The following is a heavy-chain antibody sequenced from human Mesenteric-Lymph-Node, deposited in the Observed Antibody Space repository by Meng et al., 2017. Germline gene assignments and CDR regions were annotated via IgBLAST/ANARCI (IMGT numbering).Heavy chain of an antibody. CDR3: ARGRGYGDYGSLY. CDR1: GGSFRGYY. V-gene: IGHV4-34*01. CDR2: INHSGST. J-gene: IGHJ4*02. D-gene: IGHD4-17*01. Sequence: QVQRRQWGAGTLKPSEPLSLTCAGYGGSFRGYYWRWIRQPPGKGLEWIGEINHSGSTNYNPSLKSRVTISVDTSKNQFSLKLSSVTAADTAVYYCARGRGYGDYGSLYWGQGTLVTVSS.